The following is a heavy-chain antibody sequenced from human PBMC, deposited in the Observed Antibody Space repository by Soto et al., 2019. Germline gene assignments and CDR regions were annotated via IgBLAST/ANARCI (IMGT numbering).Heavy chain of an antibody. CDR1: GFTFSSDW. Sequence: GGSLRLSCAASGFTFSSDWMTWVRQAPGKGLEWVANIRKDGSKTSYLDSVRGRFTISRDNAQSSLYLQMDSLRAEDTALYYCARDVSPGTSSLYLDAFDIWGKGTMVTVSS. V-gene: IGHV3-7*05. CDR2: IRKDGSKT. J-gene: IGHJ3*02. D-gene: IGHD6-13*01. CDR3: ARDVSPGTSSLYLDAFDI.